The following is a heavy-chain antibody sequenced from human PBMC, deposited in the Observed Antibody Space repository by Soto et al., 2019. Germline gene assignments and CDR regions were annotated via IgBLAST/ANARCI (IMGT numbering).Heavy chain of an antibody. CDR3: ERQRYYGDPRYDFDY. D-gene: IGHD4-17*01. Sequence: QVQLQDSGAGLGKPSETLSLTCTVSGGSVSSGSYYWSWIRQPPGEGLEWIGYIYYRGSTNYNPALNGRGTISVATSKIQVCLTLSSVTPADTAVYYGERQRYYGDPRYDFDYSGQGTL. V-gene: IGHV4-61*01. CDR1: GGSVSSGSYY. J-gene: IGHJ4*02. CDR2: IYYRGST.